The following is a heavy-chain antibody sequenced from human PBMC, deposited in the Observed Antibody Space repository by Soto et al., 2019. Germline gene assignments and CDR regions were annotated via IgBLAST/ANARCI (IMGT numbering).Heavy chain of an antibody. CDR2: INQSGST. CDR3: ARGTVYVPFLFPCLDV. J-gene: IGHJ6*02. CDR1: GESLSAYY. V-gene: IGHV4-34*01. Sequence: QVHLQQWGAGLFRPSETLSLTCAVYGESLSAYYWTWIRQPPGKGLEWIGEINQSGSTNYNPSLKSRVTMSADTSKKHFSLKVTSVTAADTAVYSCARGTVYVPFLFPCLDVWGQGTTVTVSS. D-gene: IGHD3-10*02.